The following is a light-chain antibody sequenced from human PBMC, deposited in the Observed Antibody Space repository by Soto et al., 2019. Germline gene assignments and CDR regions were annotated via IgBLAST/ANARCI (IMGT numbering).Light chain of an antibody. Sequence: QMTQSPSSLSASVGDRVTITCRASQAIRDDLAWYQQKPGKAPNLLIYAAYNLQSGVPSRFSGSGSGTDFTLTISSLQPEDFATYYCLQDYTYPRTFGQGTKVDI. V-gene: IGKV1-6*01. CDR3: LQDYTYPRT. CDR2: AAY. CDR1: QAIRDD. J-gene: IGKJ1*01.